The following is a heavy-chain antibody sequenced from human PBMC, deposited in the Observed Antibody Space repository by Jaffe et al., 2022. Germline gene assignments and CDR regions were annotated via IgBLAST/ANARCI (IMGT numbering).Heavy chain of an antibody. CDR2: IKSKTDGGTT. CDR3: TTLWRDYYGDYQTPHDAFDI. V-gene: IGHV3-15*01. CDR1: GFTFSNAW. Sequence: EVQLVESGGGLVKPGGSLRLSCAASGFTFSNAWMSWVRQAPGKGLEWVGRIKSKTDGGTTDYAAPVKGRFTISRDDSKNTLYLQMNSLKTEDTAVYYCTTLWRDYYGDYQTPHDAFDIWGQGTMVTVSS. J-gene: IGHJ3*02. D-gene: IGHD4-17*01.